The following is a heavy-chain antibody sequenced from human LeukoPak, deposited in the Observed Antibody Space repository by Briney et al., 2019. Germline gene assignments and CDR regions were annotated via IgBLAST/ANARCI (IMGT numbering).Heavy chain of an antibody. D-gene: IGHD1-26*01. J-gene: IGHJ3*02. Sequence: SVKVSCKASGGTFSSYAISWVRQAPGQGLEWMGGIIPIFGTANYAQKFQGRVTITTDESTSTAYMELSSLRSEDTAVYYCAIMGGGGYYNSTPAFDIWGQGTMATVSS. CDR2: IIPIFGTA. CDR3: AIMGGGGYYNSTPAFDI. CDR1: GGTFSSYA. V-gene: IGHV1-69*05.